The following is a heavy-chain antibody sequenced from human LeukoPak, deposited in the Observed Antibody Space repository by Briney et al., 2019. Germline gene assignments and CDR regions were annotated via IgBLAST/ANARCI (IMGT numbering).Heavy chain of an antibody. Sequence: PSETLSLTCTVSGGSTSSYNWSWIRQPLGRGLEWIGYIYYSGSTNYNPSLKSRVTISVDTSKNQFSLKLSSVTAADTAVYYCARRLTTVTTYYFDYWGQGTLVTVSS. CDR2: IYYSGST. J-gene: IGHJ4*02. CDR3: ARRLTTVTTYYFDY. CDR1: GGSTSSYN. V-gene: IGHV4-59*08. D-gene: IGHD4-17*01.